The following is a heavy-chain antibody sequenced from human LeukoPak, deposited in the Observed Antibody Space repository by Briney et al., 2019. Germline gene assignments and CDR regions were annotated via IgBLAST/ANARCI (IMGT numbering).Heavy chain of an antibody. CDR2: INHSGST. CDR1: GGSFSGYY. CDR3: ASPNGVTVLVFAM. D-gene: IGHD7-27*01. J-gene: IGHJ3*02. Sequence: SETLSLTCAVYGGSFSGYYWSWIRQPPGKGLEWIGEINHSGSTNYNPSLKSRVTISVDTSKNQFSLKLSSVTAPDPAVYSCASPNGVTVLVFAMGGQETTVTVSS. V-gene: IGHV4-34*01.